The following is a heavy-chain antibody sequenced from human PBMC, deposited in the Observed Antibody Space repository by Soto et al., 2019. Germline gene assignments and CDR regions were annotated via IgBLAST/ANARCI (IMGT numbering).Heavy chain of an antibody. CDR2: VFYSGNS. CDR1: GGSVNSGSYY. Sequence: SETLSLTCTVSGGSVNSGSYYWNWIRQPPGKGLEWLGYVFYSGNSNYKPSVRSRVAISVDTSKNQFFLRLSSVTAADTAVYYCVRSYTLMVAALGEWGQGTLGTVS. V-gene: IGHV4-61*01. D-gene: IGHD3-16*01. J-gene: IGHJ1*01. CDR3: VRSYTLMVAALGE.